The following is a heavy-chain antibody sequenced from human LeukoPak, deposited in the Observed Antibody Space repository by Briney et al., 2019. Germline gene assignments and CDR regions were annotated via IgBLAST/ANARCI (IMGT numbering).Heavy chain of an antibody. Sequence: SETLSLTCTVSGGSISGYYWSWIRQPPGKGLEWIGYIYYSGSTNYNPSLKSRVTISVDTSKNQFSLKLSSVTAADTAVYYCARDRYSSGWYALNYFDYWGQGTLVTVSS. CDR2: IYYSGST. J-gene: IGHJ4*02. D-gene: IGHD6-19*01. V-gene: IGHV4-59*01. CDR3: ARDRYSSGWYALNYFDY. CDR1: GGSISGYY.